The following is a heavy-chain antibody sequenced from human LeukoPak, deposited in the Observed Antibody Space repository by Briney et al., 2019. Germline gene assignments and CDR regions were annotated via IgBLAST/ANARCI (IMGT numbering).Heavy chain of an antibody. CDR2: MYYSGST. CDR3: ARAERRYWFDP. Sequence: SETLSLTCTVSGGSISSYYWSWIRQPPGKGLEWIGYMYYSGSTNYNPSLKSRVTISGDTSKNQFSLKLSPVPAADTAVYYCARAERRYWFDPWGQGTLATVSS. CDR1: GGSISSYY. D-gene: IGHD1-1*01. J-gene: IGHJ5*02. V-gene: IGHV4-59*01.